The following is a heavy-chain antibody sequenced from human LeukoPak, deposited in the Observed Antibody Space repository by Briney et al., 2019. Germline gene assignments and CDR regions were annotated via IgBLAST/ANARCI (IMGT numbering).Heavy chain of an antibody. CDR3: AELGITMIGGV. CDR1: GFIFDDYA. V-gene: IGHV3-9*01. D-gene: IGHD3-10*02. CDR2: ISWNSDSI. Sequence: GGSLRLSCAASGFIFDDYAMHWVRQAPGKGLEWVSGISWNSDSIDYANSVKGRFTISRDNAKNSLYLQMNSLRAEGTAVYYCAELGITMIGGVWGKGTTVIVSS. J-gene: IGHJ6*04.